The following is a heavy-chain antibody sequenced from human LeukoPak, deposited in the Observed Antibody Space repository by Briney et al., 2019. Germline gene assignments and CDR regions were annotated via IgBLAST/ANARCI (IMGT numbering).Heavy chain of an antibody. J-gene: IGHJ1*01. D-gene: IGHD2-15*01. CDR1: GFTFSSDW. V-gene: IGHV3-74*01. CDR3: ARHSIGIVVIGQFFQH. CDR2: INSDGSST. Sequence: GGSLRLSCAASGFTFSSDWMHWVRQAPGKGLVWVSRINSDGSSTSYADSVKGRFTISRENAKNTVYLQMNSLRAEDTAVYYCARHSIGIVVIGQFFQHWGQGTLATVSS.